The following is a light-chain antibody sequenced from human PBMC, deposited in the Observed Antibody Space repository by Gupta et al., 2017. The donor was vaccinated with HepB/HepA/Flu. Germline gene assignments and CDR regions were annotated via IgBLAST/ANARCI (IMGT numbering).Light chain of an antibody. CDR2: AAS. CDR1: QSISSY. J-gene: IGKJ3*01. CDR3: QQSDSNSSFT. Sequence: DIQMTQSPSSLSASVGDRVTITCRASQSISSYLNWYQQKPGKAPKLLIYAASSLQSGVPSRFSGSGSGTDFTLTISSRQPEDFATYYCQQSDSNSSFTFGRGTKVDIK. V-gene: IGKV1-39*01.